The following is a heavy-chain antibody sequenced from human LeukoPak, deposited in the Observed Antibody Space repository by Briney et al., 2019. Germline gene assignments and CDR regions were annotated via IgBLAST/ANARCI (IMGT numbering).Heavy chain of an antibody. D-gene: IGHD6-13*01. J-gene: IGHJ4*02. Sequence: SGTLSLTCAVSGDSISSYNWWSWVRQPPGKGLEWIGEIYHSGSTNYNPSLKSRVTISVDKSKNQFSLKLNSVTAADTAVYYCARLRAAAGLYYFDFWGQGTLVTVSS. CDR3: ARLRAAAGLYYFDF. CDR2: IYHSGST. CDR1: GDSISSYNW. V-gene: IGHV4-4*02.